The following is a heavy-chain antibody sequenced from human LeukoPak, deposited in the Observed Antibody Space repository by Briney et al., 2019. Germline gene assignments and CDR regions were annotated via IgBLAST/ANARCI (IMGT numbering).Heavy chain of an antibody. Sequence: SGGSLRLSCAASGFTFSSYSMNWVRQAPGKGLEWVSSISSSSSYIYYADSVKGRFTISRDNAKNSLYLQMNSLRAEDTAVYYCARLRAAADRRYFDHWGQGTLVTVSS. CDR3: ARLRAAADRRYFDH. CDR1: GFTFSSYS. V-gene: IGHV3-21*01. J-gene: IGHJ4*02. D-gene: IGHD6-25*01. CDR2: ISSSSSYI.